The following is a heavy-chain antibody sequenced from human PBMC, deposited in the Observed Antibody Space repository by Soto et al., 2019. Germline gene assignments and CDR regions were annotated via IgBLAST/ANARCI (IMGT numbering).Heavy chain of an antibody. J-gene: IGHJ6*02. CDR3: ARGRSFRGDYHNNYYYYYGMDG. CDR2: INHSGST. V-gene: IGHV4-34*01. Sequence: SETLSLTCAVYGGSFSGYYWSWIRQPPGKGLEWIGEINHSGSTNYNPSLMSRVTISVDTSKNQFSLKLSSVTAADTAVYYCARGRSFRGDYHNNYYYYYGMDGWGQGTTVPVSS. CDR1: GGSFSGYY. D-gene: IGHD2-21*01.